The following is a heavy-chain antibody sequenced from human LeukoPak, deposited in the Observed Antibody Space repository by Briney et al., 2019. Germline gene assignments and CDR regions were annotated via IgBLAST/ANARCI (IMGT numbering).Heavy chain of an antibody. V-gene: IGHV1-2*02. Sequence: GASVKVSCKASGYTFTGYFMHWVRQDPGQGLEWMGWINPNSGDTNYAQKFQGRVTMTRDTSISTAYMELSSLRYDDTAVYYCGSRGGSGKYDFDFWGQGTLVTVFS. CDR1: GYTFTGYF. CDR2: INPNSGDT. J-gene: IGHJ4*02. D-gene: IGHD3-10*01. CDR3: GSRGGSGKYDFDF.